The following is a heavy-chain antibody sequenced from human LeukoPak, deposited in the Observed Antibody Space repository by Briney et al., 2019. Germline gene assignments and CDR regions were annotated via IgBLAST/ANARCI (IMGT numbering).Heavy chain of an antibody. CDR2: IYYSGST. CDR1: GGSISSYY. J-gene: IGHJ4*02. CDR3: ARDRTYGSGSYYPGGFDY. D-gene: IGHD3-10*01. V-gene: IGHV4-59*01. Sequence: SETLSLTCTVSGGSISSYYWSWIRQPPGKGLEWIGYIYYSGSTNYNPSLKSRVTISVDTSKNQFSLKLSSVTAADTAVYYCARDRTYGSGSYYPGGFDYWGQGTLVTVSS.